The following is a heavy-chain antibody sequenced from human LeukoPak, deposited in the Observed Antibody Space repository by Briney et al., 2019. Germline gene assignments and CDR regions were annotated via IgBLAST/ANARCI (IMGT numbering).Heavy chain of an antibody. CDR3: ATGGFDY. V-gene: IGHV3-23*01. CDR2: ISGSGGST. CDR1: GFTFSGYG. Sequence: QPGGTLRLSCAASGFTFSGYGMSWVSQAPGKGLEWVSAISGSGGSTYYADSVKGRFTISRDNSKNTLYLQMNSLRAVDTAVYYCATGGFDYWGQGTLVTVSS. J-gene: IGHJ4*02. D-gene: IGHD1-26*01.